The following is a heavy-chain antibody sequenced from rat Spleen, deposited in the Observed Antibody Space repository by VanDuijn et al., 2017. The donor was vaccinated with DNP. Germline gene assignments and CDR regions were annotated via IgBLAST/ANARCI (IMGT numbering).Heavy chain of an antibody. CDR1: GFSLTSNS. CDR3: ARDLIIRDTTSAMDA. CDR2: IWSGGST. D-gene: IGHD4-3*01. V-gene: IGHV2-1*01. J-gene: IGHJ4*01. Sequence: QVQLKESGPGLVQPSQTLSLTCTVSGFSLTSNSVHWVRQPPGKGLEWVGAIWSGGSTDYNSALKPRLRISRDTSESQVFLKLNRLQTEDTATYYCARDLIIRDTTSAMDAWGQGTSVTVSS.